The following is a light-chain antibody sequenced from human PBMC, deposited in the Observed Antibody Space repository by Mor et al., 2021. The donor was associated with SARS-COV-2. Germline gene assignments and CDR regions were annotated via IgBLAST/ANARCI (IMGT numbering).Light chain of an antibody. CDR3: YSYAGKNTFV. J-gene: IGLJ1*01. Sequence: SSDVGNYHLVSWFQQYPGTAPKLIISEVTKRPSGVSDRFSGSKSGNTASLTISELQADDEADYYCYSYAGKNTFVFGTGTKVTVL. CDR2: EVT. CDR1: SSDVGNYHL. V-gene: IGLV2-23*02.